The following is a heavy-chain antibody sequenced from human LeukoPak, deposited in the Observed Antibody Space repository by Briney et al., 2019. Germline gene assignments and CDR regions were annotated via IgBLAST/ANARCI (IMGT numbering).Heavy chain of an antibody. V-gene: IGHV3-23*01. Sequence: GGSLRLSCAASGFTFSSYAMSWVRQAPGKGLEWVSAISGSGGSTYYADSVKGRFTISRENSKNTLYLQMNSLRAEDTAVYYCALGTKYSGYGGRAFDYWGQGTLVTVSS. CDR1: GFTFSSYA. J-gene: IGHJ4*02. CDR2: ISGSGGST. D-gene: IGHD5-12*01. CDR3: ALGTKYSGYGGRAFDY.